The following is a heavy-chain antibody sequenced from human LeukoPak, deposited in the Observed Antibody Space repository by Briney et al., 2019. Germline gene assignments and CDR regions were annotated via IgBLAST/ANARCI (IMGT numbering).Heavy chain of an antibody. J-gene: IGHJ6*02. D-gene: IGHD3-10*01. CDR1: GFTFSYYA. CDR3: ARDFGAPLGRENYYFYGMDV. CDR2: KSYDGSKI. V-gene: IGHV3-30*09. Sequence: GGSLTLSCAASGFTFSYYAMHWVRQAPGKGLEWVAGKSYDGSKINYADSVKGRFAISRDISKNTLYLQMNTLRAEDTAVYYCARDFGAPLGRENYYFYGMDVWGQGTTVTVSS.